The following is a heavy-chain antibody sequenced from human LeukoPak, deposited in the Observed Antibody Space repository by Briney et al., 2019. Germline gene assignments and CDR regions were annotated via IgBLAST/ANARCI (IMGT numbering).Heavy chain of an antibody. CDR1: GFTFGDYG. D-gene: IGHD6-19*01. CDR3: ARGGIAVAGTLPNNWFDP. J-gene: IGHJ5*02. V-gene: IGHV3-20*04. Sequence: GGSLRLSCAASGFTFGDYGMNWVRQAPGKGLEWVSGINWNGGTTGYADSVKGRFTISRDNVKNSLYLQMNSVRAEDTALYYCARGGIAVAGTLPNNWFDPWGQGTLVTVSS. CDR2: INWNGGTT.